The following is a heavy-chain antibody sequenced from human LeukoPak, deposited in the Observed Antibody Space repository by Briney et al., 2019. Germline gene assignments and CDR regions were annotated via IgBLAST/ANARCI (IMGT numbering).Heavy chain of an antibody. J-gene: IGHJ3*02. CDR1: GASISHYF. Sequence: SETLSLTCTVSGASISHYFFSWIRQPPGRGLEWVGCMFYSGSTNYNPSLKNRVSMSIDTSKSQVSLNLYSVTAADTALYYCATAGEFSGSSPLGVFDIWGQGAMVTVSS. V-gene: IGHV4-59*01. CDR2: MFYSGST. D-gene: IGHD3-10*01. CDR3: ATAGEFSGSSPLGVFDI.